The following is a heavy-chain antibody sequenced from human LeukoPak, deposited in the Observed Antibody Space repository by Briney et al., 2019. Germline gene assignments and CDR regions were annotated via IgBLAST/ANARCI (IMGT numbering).Heavy chain of an antibody. CDR3: ARDERGYCTNGVCYGYYYGMDV. Sequence: GGSLRLSCAASGFTFSSYGMPWVRQAPGKGLEWVAVIWYDGSNKYYADSVKGRFTISRDNSKNTLYLQMNSLRAEDTAVYYCARDERGYCTNGVCYGYYYGMDVWGQGTTVTVSS. J-gene: IGHJ6*02. V-gene: IGHV3-33*01. CDR1: GFTFSSYG. CDR2: IWYDGSNK. D-gene: IGHD2-8*01.